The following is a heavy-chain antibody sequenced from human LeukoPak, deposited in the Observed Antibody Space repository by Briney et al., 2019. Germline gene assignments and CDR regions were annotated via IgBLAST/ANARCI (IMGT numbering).Heavy chain of an antibody. CDR1: GGSISSSSYY. Sequence: SETLSLTCTVSGGSISSSSYYWGWIRQPPGKGLEWIVSIYYSGNTHYNPSLKSRATISVDTSKNQFSLKLSSVTAEDTAVYYCARLRSDSSSWYLAYWGQGTLVTVSS. V-gene: IGHV4-39*01. CDR3: ARLRSDSSSWYLAY. CDR2: IYYSGNT. D-gene: IGHD6-13*01. J-gene: IGHJ4*02.